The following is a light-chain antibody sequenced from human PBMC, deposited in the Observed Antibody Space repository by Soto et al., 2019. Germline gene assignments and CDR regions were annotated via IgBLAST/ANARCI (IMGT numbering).Light chain of an antibody. CDR1: QSISRW. CDR2: DAS. Sequence: DIQMTQSPSSLSASVGDRVTISCRASQSISRWLAWYQQKPGKAPKLLLYDASNLQTGVPSRFSGSGSGTEFTLTISSLQPEDFATYYCLQDYNYPPYTFGQGTKVDIK. V-gene: IGKV1-5*01. CDR3: LQDYNYPPYT. J-gene: IGKJ2*01.